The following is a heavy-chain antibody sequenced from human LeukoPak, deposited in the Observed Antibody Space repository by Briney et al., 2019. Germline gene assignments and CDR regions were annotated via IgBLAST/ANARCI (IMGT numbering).Heavy chain of an antibody. J-gene: IGHJ3*02. Sequence: RVGSLTLSCAASGFTFSSYWMSWVRQAPGKGLEWVANIKQDGSEKYYVGSVKGRFTISKDNAKNSQYLQMNSVRAEDTAVYYCARSLVCSYAFDSWRQRRIVTVSS. CDR2: IKQDGSEK. V-gene: IGHV3-7*01. CDR3: ARSLVCSYAFDS. D-gene: IGHD2-8*01. CDR1: GFTFSSYW.